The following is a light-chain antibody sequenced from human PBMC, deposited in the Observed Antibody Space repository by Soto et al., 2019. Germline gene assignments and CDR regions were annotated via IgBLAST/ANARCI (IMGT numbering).Light chain of an antibody. CDR3: SSYAGSSNWV. V-gene: IGLV2-8*01. Sequence: HSALTQPPSASGSPGQSVTISCTGTSSDVGGYNYVSWYQQHPGKAPKLMIYEVSKRPSGVPDRFSGSKSGNTASLTVSGLQAEDEADYYCSSYAGSSNWVFGGGTKLTVL. CDR1: SSDVGGYNY. J-gene: IGLJ3*02. CDR2: EVS.